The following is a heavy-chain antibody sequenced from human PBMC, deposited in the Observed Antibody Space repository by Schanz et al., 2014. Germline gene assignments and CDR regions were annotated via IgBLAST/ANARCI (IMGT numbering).Heavy chain of an antibody. CDR3: ARDGAELYYFDD. J-gene: IGHJ4*02. D-gene: IGHD1-1*01. CDR1: GFTFSSYG. Sequence: VQLVESGGGVVQPGRSLRLSCAASGFTFSSYGMHWVRQAPGKGLEWVANIGYDGSEKYYVDSVKGRFTISRDNAKNSLYLQMNGLRAEDTAVFYCARDGAELYYFDDWGQGTLVTVSS. CDR2: IGYDGSEK. V-gene: IGHV3-33*01.